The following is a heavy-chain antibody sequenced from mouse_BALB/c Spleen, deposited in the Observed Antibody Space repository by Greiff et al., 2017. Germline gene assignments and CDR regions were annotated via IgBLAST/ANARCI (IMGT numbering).Heavy chain of an antibody. CDR2: ISSGGST. V-gene: IGHV5-6-5*01. CDR1: GFTFSSYA. J-gene: IGHJ3*01. D-gene: IGHD5-2*01. Sequence: EVMLVESGGGLVKPGGSLKLSCAASGFTFSSYAMSWVRQTPEKRLEWVASISSGGSTYYPDGVKGRFTISRDNARNILYLQMSSLRSEDTAMYYCAREGIQRGFAYWGQGTLVTVSA. CDR3: AREGIQRGFAY.